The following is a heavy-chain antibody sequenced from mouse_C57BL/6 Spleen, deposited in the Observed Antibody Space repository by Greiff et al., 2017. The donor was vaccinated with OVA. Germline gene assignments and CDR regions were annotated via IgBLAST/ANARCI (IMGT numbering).Heavy chain of an antibody. J-gene: IGHJ2*01. CDR1: GFTFSSYA. V-gene: IGHV5-9-1*02. CDR3: TRGKTGPYYFDY. CDR2: ISSGGDYI. D-gene: IGHD4-1*01. Sequence: EVKLVESGEGLVKPGGSLKLSCAASGFTFSSYAMSWVRQTPETRLEWVAYISSGGDYIYYADTVKGRFTISRDNARNTLYLQMSSLKSEDTAMYYCTRGKTGPYYFDYWGQGTTLTVSS.